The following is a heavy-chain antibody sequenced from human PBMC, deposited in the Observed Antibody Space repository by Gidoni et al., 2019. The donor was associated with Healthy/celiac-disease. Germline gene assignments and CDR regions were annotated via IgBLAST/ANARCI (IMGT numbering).Heavy chain of an antibody. Sequence: QVTLKESGPVLVKPTETLPLTCTVSGFSHSNARMGVSWIRQPPGKALEWLAPILSTNEKSYSTSLKSRINISKDTSKSQVVLTMTNMDPVDTATYYCARILAGEYQLLFYYYYMDVWGKGTTVTVSS. CDR1: GFSHSNARMG. V-gene: IGHV2-26*01. CDR3: ARILAGEYQLLFYYYYMDV. D-gene: IGHD2-2*01. CDR2: ILSTNEK. J-gene: IGHJ6*03.